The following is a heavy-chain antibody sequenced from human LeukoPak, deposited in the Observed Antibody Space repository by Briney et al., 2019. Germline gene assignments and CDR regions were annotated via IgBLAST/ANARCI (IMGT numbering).Heavy chain of an antibody. CDR1: GYTFTSYY. J-gene: IGHJ4*02. V-gene: IGHV1-46*01. CDR2: INPSGGST. CDR3: AREYYDILTGYLFPDY. Sequence: ASVKVSCKASGYTFTSYYMHWVRQAPGQGLEWMGIINPSGGSTSYAQKFQGRVTMTRDMSTSTVYMELSSLRSEDTAVYYCAREYYDILTGYLFPDYWGQGTLVTVSS. D-gene: IGHD3-9*01.